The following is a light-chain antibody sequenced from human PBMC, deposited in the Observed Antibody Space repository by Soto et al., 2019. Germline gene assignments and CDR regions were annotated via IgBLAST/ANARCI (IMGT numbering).Light chain of an antibody. Sequence: QSALTQPASVSGSPGQSITISCTGTSSDVGNYNLVSWYQQHPGKAPKLIIYATRKRPSGVSNRYSGSKSGNTASLTISGLQAEYEATYHCCSYAGSITFTFGGGTKVTVL. J-gene: IGLJ2*01. V-gene: IGLV2-23*02. CDR2: ATR. CDR1: SSDVGNYNL. CDR3: CSYAGSITFT.